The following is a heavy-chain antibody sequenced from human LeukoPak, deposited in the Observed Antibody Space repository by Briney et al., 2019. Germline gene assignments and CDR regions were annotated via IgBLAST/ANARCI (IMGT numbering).Heavy chain of an antibody. CDR2: IYCSGST. CDR3: ARESHSMVRLYYYYCYMDV. V-gene: IGHV4-59*12. J-gene: IGHJ6*03. Sequence: SETLSLTCTVSGGSISSYYWSWIRQPPGQGLEWIGYIYCSGSTNYNPSLKSRVTISVDTSKNQFSLKLSSVTAADTAVYYCARESHSMVRLYYYYCYMDVWGKGTTVTISS. CDR1: GGSISSYY. D-gene: IGHD3-10*01.